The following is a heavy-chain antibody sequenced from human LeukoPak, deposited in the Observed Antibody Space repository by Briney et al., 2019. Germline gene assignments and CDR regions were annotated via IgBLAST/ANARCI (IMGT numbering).Heavy chain of an antibody. CDR3: ARLPITMIVVVDHPGAFGI. D-gene: IGHD3-22*01. V-gene: IGHV5-51*01. J-gene: IGHJ3*02. CDR1: GYSFTSYW. Sequence: GESLKISCKGSGYSFTSYWIGWVRQMPGKGLEWMGIIYPGDSDTRYSPSFQGQVTISADKSISTAYLQWSSLKASDTAMYYCARLPITMIVVVDHPGAFGIWGQGTMVTVSS. CDR2: IYPGDSDT.